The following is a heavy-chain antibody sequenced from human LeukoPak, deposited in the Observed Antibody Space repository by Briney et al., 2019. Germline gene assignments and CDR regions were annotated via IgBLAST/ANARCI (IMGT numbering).Heavy chain of an antibody. CDR3: ARESEYSRSVVMEY. CDR1: GYTFTTYG. CDR2: ISAYNGNT. D-gene: IGHD6-6*01. V-gene: IGHV1-18*01. J-gene: IGHJ4*02. Sequence: ASVKVSFTASGYTFTTYGISWVRQAPGQGLEWMGWISAYNGNTNYAQKVQGRVTMTRDTSTSTAYMELRSLTSDDTAVYYCARESEYSRSVVMEYWGQGTLVTVSS.